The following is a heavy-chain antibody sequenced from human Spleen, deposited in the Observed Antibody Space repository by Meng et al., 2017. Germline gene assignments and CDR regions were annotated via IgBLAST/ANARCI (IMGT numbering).Heavy chain of an antibody. CDR2: IDPNNDHT. CDR3: ARDEDISAAGKLFGDY. D-gene: IGHD6-13*01. CDR1: GYTFAAYW. Sequence: QGPLAQSGPEVKKPGASVKLSCKPSGYTFAAYWIHWLRQAPGQGLEWMGRIDPNNDHTQYAQNFQGRVTMTSDTSISTVYMELNGLRSDDTAVYYCARDEDISAAGKLFGDYWGQGTLVTVSS. J-gene: IGHJ4*02. V-gene: IGHV1-2*06.